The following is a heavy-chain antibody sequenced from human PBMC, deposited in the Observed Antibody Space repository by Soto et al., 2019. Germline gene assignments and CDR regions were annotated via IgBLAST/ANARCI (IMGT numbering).Heavy chain of an antibody. Sequence: PGGSLRLSCAASGFPFSTDAMHWVRQAPGKGLEWVAVISYDEGNKYYADSVKGRFTISRDNSKNTLYLQMNSLRTEDTAVYYCARVGPGNYDSSGYYTYYFDYWGQGTLVTVSS. CDR3: ARVGPGNYDSSGYYTYYFDY. J-gene: IGHJ4*02. CDR2: ISYDEGNK. V-gene: IGHV3-30*03. D-gene: IGHD3-22*01. CDR1: GFPFSTDA.